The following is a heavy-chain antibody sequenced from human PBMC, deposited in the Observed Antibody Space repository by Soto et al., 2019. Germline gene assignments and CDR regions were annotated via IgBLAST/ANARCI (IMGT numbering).Heavy chain of an antibody. CDR2: ISYDGSDK. Sequence: QVQLVESGGGVVQPGRSLRLSCAASGFTFSSYGMHWVRQAPGKGLEWVAVISYDGSDKYYADSVKGRFTISRDNSKNTLYLQMNSLRAEDTAVYYWAKSPIGLYSYPIDYWGQGTLVTVSS. J-gene: IGHJ4*02. V-gene: IGHV3-30*18. CDR1: GFTFSSYG. CDR3: AKSPIGLYSYPIDY. D-gene: IGHD2-8*01.